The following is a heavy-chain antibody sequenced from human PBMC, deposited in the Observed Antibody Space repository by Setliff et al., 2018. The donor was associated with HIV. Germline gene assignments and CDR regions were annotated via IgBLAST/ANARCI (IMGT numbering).Heavy chain of an antibody. J-gene: IGHJ6*03. CDR3: ARGFSGHYSFTGYMDV. CDR2: INHSGST. CDR1: GESFSGYY. D-gene: IGHD3-22*01. V-gene: IGHV4-34*01. Sequence: SETLSLTCAVYGESFSGYYWNWIRQPPGKGLEWIGEINHSGSTKYNPSLKSRVTISVDTSKKQFSLKLSSVTAADTAVYYCARGFSGHYSFTGYMDVWGKGTKVTVSS.